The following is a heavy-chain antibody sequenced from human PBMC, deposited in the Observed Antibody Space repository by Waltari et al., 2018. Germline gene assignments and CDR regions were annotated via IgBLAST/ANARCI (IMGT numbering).Heavy chain of an antibody. D-gene: IGHD6-13*01. V-gene: IGHV3-23*01. CDR2: IGHTVESV. CDR1: GLEFRNFA. Sequence: EVQLLQSGGGLIQPGESLRLSCGASGLEFRNFAMSWVRQAPGTGLDWVSGIGHTVESVCDADAVKGRVTISRDNSQKALYLQMSSLRADDTAIYYCAMGGSNSWFAHWGQGTPVTVSS. CDR3: AMGGSNSWFAH. J-gene: IGHJ5*01.